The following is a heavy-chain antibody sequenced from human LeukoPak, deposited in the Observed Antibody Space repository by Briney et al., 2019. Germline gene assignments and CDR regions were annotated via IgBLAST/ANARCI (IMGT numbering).Heavy chain of an antibody. D-gene: IGHD3-3*01. Sequence: PGGSLRLSCAASGFTFSSYWMHWVRQAPGKGLVWVSRINSDGSSTSYADSVKGRFTISRDNAKNTLYLQMNSLRAEDTAVYYCARDLGYYDFWSGYYGNWFDPWGQGTLVTVSS. J-gene: IGHJ5*02. V-gene: IGHV3-74*01. CDR1: GFTFSSYW. CDR2: INSDGSST. CDR3: ARDLGYYDFWSGYYGNWFDP.